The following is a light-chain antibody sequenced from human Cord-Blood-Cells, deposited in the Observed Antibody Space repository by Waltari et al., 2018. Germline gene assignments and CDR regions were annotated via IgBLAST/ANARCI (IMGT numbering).Light chain of an antibody. CDR1: SSDVGSYKL. CDR2: EGS. J-gene: IGLJ3*02. V-gene: IGLV2-23*01. CDR3: CSYAGSSTLV. Sequence: QSALTQPASVSGSPGQSITIPCTGTSSDVGSYKLVSWYQQHPGKAPKLMIYEGSKRPSGCSNRFSGSKSGNTASLTISGLQAEDEADYYCCSYAGSSTLVFGGGTKLTVL.